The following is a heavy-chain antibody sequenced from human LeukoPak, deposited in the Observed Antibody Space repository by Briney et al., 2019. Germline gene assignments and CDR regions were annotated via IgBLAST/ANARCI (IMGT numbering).Heavy chain of an antibody. CDR1: GGSISSSSYY. CDR2: IDYSGST. CDR3: ARRITGTTSDSFDY. V-gene: IGHV4-39*01. D-gene: IGHD1-20*01. J-gene: IGHJ4*02. Sequence: PSETLSLTCTVSGGSISSSSYYWGWLRQPPGKGLEWIGSIDYSGSTYYNPSLKSRVTISVDTSKNQFSLKLRSVTAADTAVYYCARRITGTTSDSFDYWGQGTLVTVSS.